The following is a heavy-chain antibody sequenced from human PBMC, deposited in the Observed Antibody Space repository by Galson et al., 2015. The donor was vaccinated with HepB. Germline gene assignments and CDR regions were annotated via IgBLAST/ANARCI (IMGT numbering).Heavy chain of an antibody. J-gene: IGHJ4*02. CDR1: GFSFSDYW. D-gene: IGHD1-26*01. V-gene: IGHV3-7*03. Sequence: SLRLSCAASGFSFSDYWMSWIRQAPGKRPEWVANIRYDEHEYYYADFVKGRFTTSRDKARNSVFLQMSSLRRDDTAVYYCVRDRTFKGGNFFDFWGQGTLVTVSS. CDR2: IRYDEHEY. CDR3: VRDRTFKGGNFFDF.